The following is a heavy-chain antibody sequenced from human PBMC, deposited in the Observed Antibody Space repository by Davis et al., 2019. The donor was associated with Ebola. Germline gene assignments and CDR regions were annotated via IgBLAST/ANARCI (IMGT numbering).Heavy chain of an antibody. CDR1: GFTFSSYG. Sequence: PGGSLRLSCAASGFTFSSYGMHWVRQAPGKGLEWVAVISYDGSNKYYADSVKGRFTISRDNSKNTLYLQMNSLRAEDTAVYYCAKVDSSGSGNYWGQGTLVTVSS. CDR2: ISYDGSNK. D-gene: IGHD6-19*01. J-gene: IGHJ4*02. CDR3: AKVDSSGSGNY. V-gene: IGHV3-30*18.